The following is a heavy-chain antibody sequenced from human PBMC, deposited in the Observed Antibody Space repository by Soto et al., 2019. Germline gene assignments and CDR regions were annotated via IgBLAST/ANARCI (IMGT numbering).Heavy chain of an antibody. D-gene: IGHD2-15*01. Sequence: QVQLVQSGAEVKTPGSSVKVSCKASGGTFSSYAISWVRQAPGQGLEWMGGIIPIFGTANYAQKFQGRVTITADESTSTAYMELSSLRSEDTAVYYCARDPGYCSGGSCSSANWFDPWGQGTLVTVSS. CDR1: GGTFSSYA. V-gene: IGHV1-69*01. CDR2: IIPIFGTA. CDR3: ARDPGYCSGGSCSSANWFDP. J-gene: IGHJ5*02.